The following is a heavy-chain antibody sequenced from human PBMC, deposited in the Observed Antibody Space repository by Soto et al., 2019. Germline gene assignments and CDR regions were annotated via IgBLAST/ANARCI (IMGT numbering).Heavy chain of an antibody. CDR1: RGYVNTFH. CDR2: IFPSGNT. Sequence: SETLSLTCTVSRGYVNTFHWSWVRQPAGKGLEWIGRIFPSGNTYYSPSLKSRLIISIDTSKNQFSLKVGSVTAADTAVYYCASSSLYGMDVWGQGTTVTVSS. J-gene: IGHJ6*02. V-gene: IGHV4-4*07. CDR3: ASSSLYGMDV.